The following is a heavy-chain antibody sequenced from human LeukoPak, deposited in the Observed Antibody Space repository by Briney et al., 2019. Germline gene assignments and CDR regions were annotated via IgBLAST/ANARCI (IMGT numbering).Heavy chain of an antibody. CDR1: SGSITNDW. V-gene: IGHV4-4*02. Sequence: KTSETLSLTCAVTSGSITNDWWTWVRQPPGKGLEWIGELSQSARTDYNPSLKSRVTLSIDKSRNQFSLTMISVTAADTAVYYCAGVRLGNTGLSEYFEYWGQGTLVTVSS. D-gene: IGHD3-16*01. CDR3: AGVRLGNTGLSEYFEY. J-gene: IGHJ1*01. CDR2: LSQSART.